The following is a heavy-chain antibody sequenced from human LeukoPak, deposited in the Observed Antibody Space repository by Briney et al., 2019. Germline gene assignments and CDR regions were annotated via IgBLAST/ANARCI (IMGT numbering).Heavy chain of an antibody. CDR2: IYYSGST. Sequence: PSETLSLTCTVSGGSISSYYWSWIRQPPGKGLEWIGYIYYSGSTNYNPSLKSRVTISVDTSKHQFSLNLSSVTAADTAVYYCARVNRGNGNYPSYYFDYWGQGTLVTVSS. J-gene: IGHJ4*02. V-gene: IGHV4-59*12. CDR1: GGSISSYY. CDR3: ARVNRGNGNYPSYYFDY. D-gene: IGHD4-17*01.